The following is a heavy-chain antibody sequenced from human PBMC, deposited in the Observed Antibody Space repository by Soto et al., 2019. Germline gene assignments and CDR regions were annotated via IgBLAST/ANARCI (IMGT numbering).Heavy chain of an antibody. CDR1: GYTFSNYA. Sequence: ASVKVSCKASGYTFSNYAMQWVRQAPGQRLEWMGWINGGSGSTRYSQNLQGRLTITRDSSANTVYMELSSLRSGDTAIYYCARSPPPLGRFDSWGQGTLVTVS. V-gene: IGHV1-3*01. CDR2: INGGSGST. CDR3: ARSPPPLGRFDS. J-gene: IGHJ5*01.